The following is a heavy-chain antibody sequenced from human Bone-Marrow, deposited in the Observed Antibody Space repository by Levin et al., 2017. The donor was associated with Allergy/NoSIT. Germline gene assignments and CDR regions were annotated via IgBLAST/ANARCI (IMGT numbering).Heavy chain of an antibody. CDR1: GFTFSDYG. CDR2: ISYDGGKK. D-gene: IGHD6-25*01. J-gene: IGHJ4*02. V-gene: IGHV3-30*18. CDR3: AKERTEAARNFYLDN. Sequence: PGGSLRLSCAPSGFTFSDYGMHWVRQAPGKGLEWVAVISYDGGKKYYADSVKGRFTISRDNSVNSLYLQMNSLRADDTAIYYCAKERTEAARNFYLDNWGQGTLVTVSS.